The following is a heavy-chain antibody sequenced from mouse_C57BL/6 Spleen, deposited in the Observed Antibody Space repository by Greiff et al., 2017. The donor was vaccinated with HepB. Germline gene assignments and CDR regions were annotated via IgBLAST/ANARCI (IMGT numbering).Heavy chain of an antibody. CDR2: IRSKSNNYAT. Sequence: EVQLQESGGGLVQPKGSLKLSCAASGFSFNTYAMNWVRQAPGKGVEWVARIRSKSNNYATYYADSVKDRITISRDDSESMLYLQMNNLKTKDTDMYYCVRHDNCDGYWGQGTLVTVSA. J-gene: IGHJ3*02. D-gene: IGHD1-3*01. V-gene: IGHV10-1*01. CDR1: GFSFNTYA. CDR3: VRHDNCDGY.